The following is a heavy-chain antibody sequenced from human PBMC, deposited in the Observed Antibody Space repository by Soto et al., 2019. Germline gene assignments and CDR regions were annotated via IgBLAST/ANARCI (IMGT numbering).Heavy chain of an antibody. V-gene: IGHV4-31*03. J-gene: IGHJ3*01. Sequence: QVELQESGPGLVRPSETLSLTCSLSGDSGGSTSRYWSWIRLHPGKGLEYIWYIYYSGATYYSPSLESRVTISLDTSKNQFYLKLTDVTAAYTARYDCARCSDSVDNRDDFDVWGQGTMVPASS. CDR2: IYYSGAT. CDR3: ARCSDSVDNRDDFDV. CDR1: GDSGGSTSRY. D-gene: IGHD6-19*01.